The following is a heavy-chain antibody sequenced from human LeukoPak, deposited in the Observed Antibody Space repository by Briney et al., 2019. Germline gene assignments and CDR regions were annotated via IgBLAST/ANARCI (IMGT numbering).Heavy chain of an antibody. CDR3: ASEKPLYSYGWGDAFDI. V-gene: IGHV1-69*13. J-gene: IGHJ3*02. CDR2: IIPIFGTA. CDR1: GGTFSSYA. Sequence: ASVKVSCKASGGTFSSYAISWVRQAPGQGLEWMGGIIPIFGTANYAQKFQDRVTITADESTSTAYMELSSLRSEDTAVYYCASEKPLYSYGWGDAFDICGQGTMVTVSS. D-gene: IGHD5-18*01.